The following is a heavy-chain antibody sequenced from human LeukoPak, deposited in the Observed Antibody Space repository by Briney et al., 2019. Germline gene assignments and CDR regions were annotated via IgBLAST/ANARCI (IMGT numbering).Heavy chain of an antibody. J-gene: IGHJ5*02. Sequence: GGSLRLSCAASGFTFSSYAMSWVRQAPGKGLEWVSAISGSGGSTYYADSVKGRFTISRDNSKNTLYLQMNSLRAEDTAVYYCAKTETYYDFWSGPKLGFDPWGQGTLVTVSS. V-gene: IGHV3-23*01. D-gene: IGHD3-3*01. CDR1: GFTFSSYA. CDR2: ISGSGGST. CDR3: AKTETYYDFWSGPKLGFDP.